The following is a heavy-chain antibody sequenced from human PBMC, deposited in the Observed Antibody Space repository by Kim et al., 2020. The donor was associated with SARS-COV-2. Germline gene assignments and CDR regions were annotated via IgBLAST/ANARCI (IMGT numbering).Heavy chain of an antibody. V-gene: IGHV3-74*01. D-gene: IGHD1-26*01. CDR2: INSDGSST. CDR3: VSAEGGSYTDLDS. J-gene: IGHJ4*02. CDR1: GFTFSSYW. Sequence: GGSLRLSCAASGFTFSSYWMHWVRQAPGKGRGWVSRINSDGSSTSYADSVKGRFTISRDNAKNTLYLQMNSLRVEDSAVYYFVSAEGGSYTDLDSWGQGTLVTLSS.